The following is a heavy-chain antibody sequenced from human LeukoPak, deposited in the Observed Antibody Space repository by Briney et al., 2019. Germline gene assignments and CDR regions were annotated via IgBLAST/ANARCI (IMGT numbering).Heavy chain of an antibody. J-gene: IGHJ3*01. CDR3: ARDFAFDL. V-gene: IGHV4-59*01. CDR1: GGSIRGYY. Sequence: SETLSLTCTVSGGSIRGYYWTWIRQAPGKGLEWMGHIYHTGTTSRNPSLNSRLTISVDTPKNQFSLRLSTVTAADTAMYYCARDFAFDLWGQGTMVTVSS. CDR2: IYHTGTT.